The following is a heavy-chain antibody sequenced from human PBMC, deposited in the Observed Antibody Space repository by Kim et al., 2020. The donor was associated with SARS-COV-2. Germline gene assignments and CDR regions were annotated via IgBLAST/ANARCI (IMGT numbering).Heavy chain of an antibody. CDR3: ARRGIGWYSHIDY. D-gene: IGHD2-15*01. J-gene: IGHJ4*02. Sequence: NYADNVKRRFTVSRDNAENSVALQMSSLRAEDTAIYYCARRGIGWYSHIDYWGQGTLVTVSS. V-gene: IGHV3-11*03.